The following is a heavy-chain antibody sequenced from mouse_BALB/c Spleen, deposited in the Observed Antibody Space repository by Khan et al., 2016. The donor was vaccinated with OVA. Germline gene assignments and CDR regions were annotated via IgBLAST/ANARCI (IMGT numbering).Heavy chain of an antibody. V-gene: IGHV1-4*01. J-gene: IGHJ1*01. CDR2: INPSNGYT. CDR1: GYTFTSYT. D-gene: IGHD2-14*01. CDR3: ARSGAFYRYDGYFDV. Sequence: VQLQESGAELARPGASVKMSCKASGYTFTSYTMHWVKQRPGQGLEWIGYINPSNGYTNYNQKFKDKARLTADKSSNTAYMQLSSLTSEDSTVYDCARSGAFYRYDGYFDVWGAGTTVTVSS.